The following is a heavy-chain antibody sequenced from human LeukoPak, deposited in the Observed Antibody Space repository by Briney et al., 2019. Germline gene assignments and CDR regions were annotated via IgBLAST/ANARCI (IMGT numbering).Heavy chain of an antibody. Sequence: PSETLSLTCTVSGGSISSSSYYWGWIRQPPGKGLEWIGSIYYSGSTYYNPSLKSRVTISVDTSKNQFSLKLSSVTAADTAVYYCARSSGYAPPYLLDYWGQGTLVTVSS. CDR2: IYYSGST. CDR3: ARSSGYAPPYLLDY. J-gene: IGHJ4*02. V-gene: IGHV4-39*01. CDR1: GGSISSSSYY. D-gene: IGHD5-12*01.